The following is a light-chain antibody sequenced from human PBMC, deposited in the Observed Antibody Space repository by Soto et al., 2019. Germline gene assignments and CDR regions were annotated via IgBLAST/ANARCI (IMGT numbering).Light chain of an antibody. Sequence: QSVLTQPASVSGSPGQSITISCTGTSSDVGTYNYVSWYQQHPGKAPKLMIYEVSNRPSGVSNRFSGSKSGNTASLTISGLQAEDEADYYCSSYTSSSTPPFGTGTEVTVL. CDR1: SSDVGTYNY. CDR3: SSYTSSSTPP. V-gene: IGLV2-14*01. J-gene: IGLJ1*01. CDR2: EVS.